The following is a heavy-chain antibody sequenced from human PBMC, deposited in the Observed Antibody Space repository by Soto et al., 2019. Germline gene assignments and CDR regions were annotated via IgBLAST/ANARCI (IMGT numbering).Heavy chain of an antibody. V-gene: IGHV4-59*08. CDR3: AKSITMVRGVRRYYYMDV. Sequence: SETLSLTCTLSGGSISSYYWSWIRQPPGKGLEWIGYIYYSGSTNYNPSLKSRVTISVDTSKNQFSLKLSSVTAADTAVYYCAKSITMVRGVRRYYYMDVWRKGTTVTVSS. CDR2: IYYSGST. CDR1: GGSISSYY. J-gene: IGHJ6*03. D-gene: IGHD3-10*01.